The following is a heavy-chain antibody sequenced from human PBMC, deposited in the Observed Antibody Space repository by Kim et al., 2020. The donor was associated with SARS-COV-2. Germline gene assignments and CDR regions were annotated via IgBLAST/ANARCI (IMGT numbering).Heavy chain of an antibody. CDR1: GFTFSSYG. V-gene: IGHV3-33*05. Sequence: GGSLRLSCAASGFTFSSYGMHWVRQAPGKGLEWVAVISYDGSNKYYADPGKGRFTISRDNSKNTLYLQMNSLRAEDTAVYYCARDTVLQLGAGSGDYWGQGTLVTVSS. CDR2: ISYDGSNK. D-gene: IGHD5-18*01. J-gene: IGHJ4*02. CDR3: ARDTVLQLGAGSGDY.